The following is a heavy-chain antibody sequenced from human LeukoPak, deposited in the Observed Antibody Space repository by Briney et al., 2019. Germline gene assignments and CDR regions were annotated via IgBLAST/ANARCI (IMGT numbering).Heavy chain of an antibody. J-gene: IGHJ4*02. CDR1: GFTFSSYA. CDR3: ARGVSSWYYFDY. D-gene: IGHD6-13*01. V-gene: IGHV3-30-3*01. Sequence: PGGSLRLSCAASGFTFSSYAMHWVRQAPGKGLEWVAVISYDGSNKYYADSVKGRFTISRDNSKNTLYLQMNSLRAEDTAVYYCARGVSSWYYFDYWGQGTLVTVSS. CDR2: ISYDGSNK.